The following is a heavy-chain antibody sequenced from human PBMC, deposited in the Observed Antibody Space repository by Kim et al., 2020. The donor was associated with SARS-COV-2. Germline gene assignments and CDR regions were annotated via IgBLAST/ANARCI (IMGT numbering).Heavy chain of an antibody. V-gene: IGHV4-59*01. Sequence: SETLSLTCTVSGGSISSYYWSWIRQPPGKGLEWIGYIYYSGSTNYNPSLKNRVTISVDTSKNQFSLKLSSVTAADTGVYYCASDVSGSYLSWFDPWGQGTLVTVSS. D-gene: IGHD1-26*01. CDR1: GGSISSYY. J-gene: IGHJ5*02. CDR2: IYYSGST. CDR3: ASDVSGSYLSWFDP.